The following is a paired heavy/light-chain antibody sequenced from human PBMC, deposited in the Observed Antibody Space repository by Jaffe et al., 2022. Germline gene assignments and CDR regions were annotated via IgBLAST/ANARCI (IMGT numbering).Heavy chain of an antibody. CDR3: ARGLIPFKVYYDFWSGYTPADY. Sequence: QVQLVQSGAEVKKPGASVKVSCKASGYTFTSYDINWVRQATGQGLEWMGWMNPNSGNTGYAQKFQGRVTMTRNTSISTAYMELSSLRSEDTAVYYCARGLIPFKVYYDFWSGYTPADYWGQGTLVTVSS. CDR1: GYTFTSYD. D-gene: IGHD3-3*01. V-gene: IGHV1-8*01. J-gene: IGHJ4*02. CDR2: MNPNSGNT.
Light chain of an antibody. CDR1: QGISNY. Sequence: DIQMTQSPSSLSASVGDRVTITCRASQGISNYLAWYQQKPGKVPKLLIYAASTLQSGVPSRFSGSGSGTDFTLTISSLQPEDVATYYCQKYNSARALTFGGGTKVEIK. CDR2: AAS. V-gene: IGKV1-27*01. J-gene: IGKJ4*01. CDR3: QKYNSARALT.